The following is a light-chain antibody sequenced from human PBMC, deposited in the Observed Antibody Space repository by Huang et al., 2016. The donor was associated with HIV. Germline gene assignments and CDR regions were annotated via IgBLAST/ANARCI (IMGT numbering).Light chain of an antibody. CDR2: AAS. CDR3: LQDYNYPYT. CDR1: QGIRND. Sequence: AIQMNQSPSSLSASVGDRVTLTCRASQGIRNDLGVYKQKPGKAPKLLIYAASSLQSGVPSRFSGSGSGTDFTLTISSLQPEDFATYYCLQDYNYPYTFGQGTKLEIK. J-gene: IGKJ2*01. V-gene: IGKV1-6*01.